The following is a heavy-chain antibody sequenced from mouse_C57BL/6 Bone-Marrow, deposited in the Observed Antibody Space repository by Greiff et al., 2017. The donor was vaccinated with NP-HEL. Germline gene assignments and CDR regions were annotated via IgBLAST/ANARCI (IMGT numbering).Heavy chain of an antibody. CDR3: ARGAY. CDR2: IYPGDGDT. V-gene: IGHV1-80*01. Sequence: VQLQESGAELVKPGASVKISCKASGYEFSNYWMNWVKQRPGKGLEWIGQIYPGDGDTNYNGNFKDTATLTADNSSSTAYMQLSMLTSEDSAVYFCARGAYWGQGTLVTVSA. CDR1: GYEFSNYW. J-gene: IGHJ3*01.